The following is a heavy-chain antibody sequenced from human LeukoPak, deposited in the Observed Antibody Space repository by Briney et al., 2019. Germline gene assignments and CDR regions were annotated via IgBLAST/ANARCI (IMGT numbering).Heavy chain of an antibody. D-gene: IGHD1-26*01. Sequence: GGSLRLSCAASGFTFSTYAMHWVRQAPGKGLERVALISYHGSNTYYADSVKGRFTISRDSSKNTLFLHMNTLRAEDTAIYYCAKDRTVGASYWYFDLWGRGTLVTVSS. CDR3: AKDRTVGASYWYFDL. V-gene: IGHV3-30-3*01. J-gene: IGHJ2*01. CDR1: GFTFSTYA. CDR2: ISYHGSNT.